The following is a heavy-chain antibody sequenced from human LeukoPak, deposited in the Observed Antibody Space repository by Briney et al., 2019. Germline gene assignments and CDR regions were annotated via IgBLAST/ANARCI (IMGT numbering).Heavy chain of an antibody. CDR2: IYYSGST. J-gene: IGHJ3*02. CDR1: GGSISSGGYY. CDR3: ARDAYCGGDCYPRDAFDI. D-gene: IGHD2-21*02. Sequence: SETLSLTCTVSGGSISSGGYYWSWIRQHPGKGLEWIEYIYYSGSTYYNPSLKSRVTISVDTSKNQFSLKLSSVTAADTAVYYCARDAYCGGDCYPRDAFDIWGQGTMVTVSS. V-gene: IGHV4-31*03.